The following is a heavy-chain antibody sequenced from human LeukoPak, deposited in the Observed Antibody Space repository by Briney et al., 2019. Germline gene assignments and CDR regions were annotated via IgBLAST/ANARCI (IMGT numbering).Heavy chain of an antibody. CDR2: INHSGTI. D-gene: IGHD3-10*01. CDR1: GGSFSGYY. Sequence: SETLSLTCAVYGGSFSGYYWTWIRQPPGKGLEWIGEINHSGTINYNPSLKSRLTIAVDTSKNQFSLKLSAVTAADTAVYYCARVKSGIYGSGSYYAGYYYYFGMDVWGQGTTVTVSS. V-gene: IGHV4-34*01. J-gene: IGHJ6*02. CDR3: ARVKSGIYGSGSYYAGYYYYFGMDV.